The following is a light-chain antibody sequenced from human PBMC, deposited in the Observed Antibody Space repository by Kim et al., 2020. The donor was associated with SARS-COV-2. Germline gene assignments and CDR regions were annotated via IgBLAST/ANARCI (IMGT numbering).Light chain of an antibody. V-gene: IGLV2-14*03. CDR3: SSYTSSSTL. CDR2: DVS. J-gene: IGLJ2*01. CDR1: SSGVGGYNY. Sequence: PGQSITISCTGNSSGVGGYNYVSWYQQHPGKAPKLMIYDVSNRASWVSNRFSGSKSGNTASLTISGLQAEDEADYYCSSYTSSSTLFGGGTQLTVL.